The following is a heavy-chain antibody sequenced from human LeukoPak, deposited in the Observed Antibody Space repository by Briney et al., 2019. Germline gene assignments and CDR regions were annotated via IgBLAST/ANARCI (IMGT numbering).Heavy chain of an antibody. CDR3: ARAGPFLVPAALFSYYYMDV. V-gene: IGHV4-39*07. CDR2: IYSSGST. CDR1: GASISSGSNY. D-gene: IGHD2-2*01. J-gene: IGHJ6*03. Sequence: SETLSLTCSVSGASISSGSNYWVWIRQPPGKTLEWIGSIYSSGSTYYNPSLKSRVIIIIDTPKNHFSLTLSSVTAADTAVYYCARAGPFLVPAALFSYYYMDVWGKGTTVTVSS.